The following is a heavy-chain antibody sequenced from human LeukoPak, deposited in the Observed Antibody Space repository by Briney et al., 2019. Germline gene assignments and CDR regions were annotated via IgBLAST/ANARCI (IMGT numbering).Heavy chain of an antibody. CDR3: AKDVPAAYFDY. J-gene: IGHJ4*02. CDR1: GFTVSNNY. CDR2: VRYDERTK. V-gene: IGHV3-30*02. D-gene: IGHD2-2*01. Sequence: PGGSLRLSCAASGFTVSNNYMTWVRQAPGKGLEWVAFVRYDERTKFYADSVKGRFTISRDNPKTTLYLQMNGLRAEDTAVYYCAKDVPAAYFDYWGQGTLVTVSS.